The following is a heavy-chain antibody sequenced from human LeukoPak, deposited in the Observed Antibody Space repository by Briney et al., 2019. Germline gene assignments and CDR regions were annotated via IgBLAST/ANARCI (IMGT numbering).Heavy chain of an antibody. CDR1: GFTFSSYW. D-gene: IGHD6-13*01. Sequence: GGSLRLSCAASGFTFSSYWMSWVRQAPGKGLERVANIKQDGSEKYYVDSVKGRFTISRDNAKNSLYLQMNSLRAEDTAVYYCARDRFSSTAAGTVFDYWGQGTLVTVSS. J-gene: IGHJ4*02. CDR3: ARDRFSSTAAGTVFDY. V-gene: IGHV3-7*01. CDR2: IKQDGSEK.